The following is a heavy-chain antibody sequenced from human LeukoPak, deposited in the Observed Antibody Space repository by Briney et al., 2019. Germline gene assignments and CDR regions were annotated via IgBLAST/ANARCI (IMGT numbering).Heavy chain of an antibody. CDR1: GYTFTSYV. J-gene: IGHJ3*02. CDR3: ARLWFGEGPPDAFDI. CDR2: INAGNGNT. V-gene: IGHV1-3*03. D-gene: IGHD3-10*01. Sequence: ASVKVSFKSSGYTFTSYVIHWVRHAPGPRLEWMGCINAGNGNTTYSQEFQDRVTITRDTSASTVYMELSSLRSEDTAVYYCARLWFGEGPPDAFDIWGQGTMVTVSS.